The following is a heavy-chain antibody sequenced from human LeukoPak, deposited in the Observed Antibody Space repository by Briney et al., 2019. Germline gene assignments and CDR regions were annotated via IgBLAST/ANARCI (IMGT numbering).Heavy chain of an antibody. CDR3: ARAHGIYYMDV. CDR2: IYPGDSGT. CDR1: GYIFTSYW. D-gene: IGHD1-14*01. J-gene: IGHJ6*03. V-gene: IGHV5-51*01. Sequence: PGESLKISCKASGYIFTSYWIGWVRQMPGKGLEWMGIIYPGDSGTRYSPSFQVQVTISADNSISTAYLQWSSMKASDTAMYHCARAHGIYYMDVWGKGTTVAVSS.